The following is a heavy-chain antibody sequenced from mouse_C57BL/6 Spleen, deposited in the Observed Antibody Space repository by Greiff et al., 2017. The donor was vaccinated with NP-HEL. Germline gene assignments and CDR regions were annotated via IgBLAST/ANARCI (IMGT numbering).Heavy chain of an antibody. V-gene: IGHV5-17*01. D-gene: IGHD2-3*01. Sequence: VQLKESGGGLVKPGGSLKLSCAASGFTFSDYGMHWVRQAPEKGLEWVAYISSGSSTIYYADTVKGRFTISRDNAKNTLFLQMTSLRSEDTAMYYCARNNGYYPYFDYWGQGTTLTVSS. CDR2: ISSGSSTI. CDR3: ARNNGYYPYFDY. J-gene: IGHJ2*01. CDR1: GFTFSDYG.